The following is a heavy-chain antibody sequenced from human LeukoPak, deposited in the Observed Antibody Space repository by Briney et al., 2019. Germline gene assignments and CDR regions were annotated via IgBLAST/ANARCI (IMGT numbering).Heavy chain of an antibody. CDR1: GYTFTSYH. CDR3: AREEDMVRGVMGIDY. D-gene: IGHD3-10*01. CDR2: IIPILGIA. Sequence: GASVKVSCKASGYTFTSYHIDWVRQAPGQGLEWMGRIIPILGIANYAQKFQGRVTITADKSTSTAYMELSSLRSEDTAVYYCAREEDMVRGVMGIDYWGQGTLVTVSS. J-gene: IGHJ4*02. V-gene: IGHV1-69*04.